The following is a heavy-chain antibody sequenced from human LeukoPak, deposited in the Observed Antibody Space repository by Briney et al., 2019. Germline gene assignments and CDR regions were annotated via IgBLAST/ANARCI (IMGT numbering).Heavy chain of an antibody. CDR3: AKQGCGGSCYPYYFDY. D-gene: IGHD2-15*01. V-gene: IGHV3-30*18. CDR2: ISYDGSNK. J-gene: IGHJ4*02. CDR1: GFTFSNYG. Sequence: GGSLRLSCAVSGFTFSNYGMHWVRQAPGKGLEWVAVISYDGSNKYYADSVKGRFTISRDNSKNTLYLQMNSLRAEDTAVYYCAKQGCGGSCYPYYFDYWGQGTLVTVSS.